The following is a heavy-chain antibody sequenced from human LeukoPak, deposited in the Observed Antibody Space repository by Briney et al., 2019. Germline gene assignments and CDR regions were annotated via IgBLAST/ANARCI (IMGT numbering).Heavy chain of an antibody. CDR2: VYHNGRT. D-gene: IGHD2-8*02. CDR1: GDSVSGYY. V-gene: IGHV4-59*02. Sequence: PSETLSLTCTVSGDSVSGYYWSWIRQLPGERLEWIGFVYHNGRTTYNPSLESRVTISVDTSRNQVSLNLRFVTAADTALYFCARRRAESSGPSFYYFYMDVWGKGTTVSVSS. CDR3: ARRRAESSGPSFYYFYMDV. J-gene: IGHJ6*03.